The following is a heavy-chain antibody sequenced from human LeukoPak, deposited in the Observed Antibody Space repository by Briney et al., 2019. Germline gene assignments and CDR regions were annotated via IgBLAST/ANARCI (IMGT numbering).Heavy chain of an antibody. CDR2: IIPIFGTA. Sequence: SVKVSCKASGGTFSSYAISWVRQAPGQGLEWMGGIIPIFGTANYAQKFQGRVTITADESTSTAYMELSSLRSEDTAVYYCARDLRGTIFGVNYWGQGTLVTVSS. CDR3: ARDLRGTIFGVNY. J-gene: IGHJ4*02. V-gene: IGHV1-69*13. CDR1: GGTFSSYA. D-gene: IGHD3-3*01.